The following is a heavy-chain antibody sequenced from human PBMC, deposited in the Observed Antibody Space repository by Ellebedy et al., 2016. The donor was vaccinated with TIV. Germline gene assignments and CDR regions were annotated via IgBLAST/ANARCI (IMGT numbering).Heavy chain of an antibody. D-gene: IGHD3-10*01. CDR2: IYYSGST. CDR1: GGSISSYY. CDR3: ARANHYGSGSYPRYNWFDP. V-gene: IGHV4-59*12. J-gene: IGHJ5*02. Sequence: SETLSLTXTVSGGSISSYYWSWIRQPPGKGLEWIGYIYYSGSTYYNPSLKSRVTISVDTSKNQFSLKLSSVTAADTAVYYCARANHYGSGSYPRYNWFDPWGQGTLVTVSS.